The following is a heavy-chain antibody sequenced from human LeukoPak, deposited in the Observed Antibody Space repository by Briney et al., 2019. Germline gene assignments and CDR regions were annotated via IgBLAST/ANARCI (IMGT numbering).Heavy chain of an antibody. CDR3: TTITMIVVVTDY. J-gene: IGHJ4*02. CDR2: IKSKTDGGTT. CDR1: GFTFSNAW. V-gene: IGHV3-15*01. D-gene: IGHD3-22*01. Sequence: GGSLRLSCAASGFTFSNAWRSWVRQAPGKGLEWVGRIKSKTDGGTTDYAAPVKGRFTISRDDSKNTLYLQMNSLKTEDTAVYYCTTITMIVVVTDYWGQGTLVAVSS.